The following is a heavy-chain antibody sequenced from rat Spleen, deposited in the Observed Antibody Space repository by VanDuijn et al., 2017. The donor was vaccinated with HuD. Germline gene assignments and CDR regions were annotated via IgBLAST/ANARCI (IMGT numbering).Heavy chain of an antibody. CDR3: AKAGFGGTFAY. V-gene: IGHV5-58*01. Sequence: EVQLVETGGGLVQPGRSLKLSCVASGFTFSSYWMYWIRKAPGKGLEWVSSISTDGGSTYYPDSVKGRLTVSRENAENTVYLQMNSLRSEDTATYYCAKAGFGGTFAYWGQGSLVTVSS. J-gene: IGHJ3*01. CDR2: ISTDGGST. CDR1: GFTFSSYW. D-gene: IGHD1-11*01.